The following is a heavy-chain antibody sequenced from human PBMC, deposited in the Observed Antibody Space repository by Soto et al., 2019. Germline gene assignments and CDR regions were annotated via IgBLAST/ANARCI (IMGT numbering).Heavy chain of an antibody. V-gene: IGHV1-69*01. CDR3: ASGYYDFWSGYSYYYYYGMDV. CDR1: GGTFSSYA. CDR2: IIPIFGTA. J-gene: IGHJ6*02. Sequence: QVQLVQSGAEVKKPGSSVKVSCKASGGTFSSYAISWVRQAPGQGLEWMGGIIPIFGTANYAQKFQCRVTITGDESTSTAYMELSSLRSEDTAVYYCASGYYDFWSGYSYYYYYGMDVWGQGTTVTVSS. D-gene: IGHD3-3*01.